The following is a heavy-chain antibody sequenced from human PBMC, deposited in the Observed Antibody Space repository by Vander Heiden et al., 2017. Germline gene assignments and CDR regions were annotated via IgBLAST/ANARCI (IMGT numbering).Heavy chain of an antibody. Sequence: EVQLVESGGGLVQPGRSLRLSCAPSGFTFDDYAMHWVRQAPGKGLEWVSGISWNSGSIGYADSVKGRFTISRDNAKNSLYLQMNSLRAEDTALYYCAKDRAGWNYYYGMDVWGQGTTVTVSS. CDR3: AKDRAGWNYYYGMDV. CDR2: ISWNSGSI. CDR1: GFTFDDYA. J-gene: IGHJ6*02. V-gene: IGHV3-9*01. D-gene: IGHD6-19*01.